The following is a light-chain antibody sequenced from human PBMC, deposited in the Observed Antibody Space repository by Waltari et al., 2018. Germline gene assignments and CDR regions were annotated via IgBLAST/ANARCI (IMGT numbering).Light chain of an antibody. CDR1: QSVLYTSNSKNY. J-gene: IGKJ1*01. CDR2: WAS. Sequence: DIVMTQSPDSLAVSLGERATINCKSSQSVLYTSNSKNYLAWYQQKPGQPPKLLLVWASSRASGAPERFSGSGSGTDFTLTISSLQAEDVAVYYCHQYYSIPRTFGQGTKVEIK. CDR3: HQYYSIPRT. V-gene: IGKV4-1*01.